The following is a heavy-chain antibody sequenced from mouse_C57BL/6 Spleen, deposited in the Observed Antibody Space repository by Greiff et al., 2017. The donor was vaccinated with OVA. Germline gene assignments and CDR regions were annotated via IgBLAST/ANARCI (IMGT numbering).Heavy chain of an antibody. V-gene: IGHV1-82*01. CDR1: GYAFSSSW. CDR3: ARYLGSKYAMDD. J-gene: IGHJ4*01. CDR2: IYPGDGDT. Sequence: QVQLQQSGPELVKPGASVKISCKASGYAFSSSWMNWVKQRPGKGLEWIGRIYPGDGDTNYNGKFKGKATLTADKSSSTAYMQLSSLTSEDSAVYFCARYLGSKYAMDDWGQGTSVTVYS. D-gene: IGHD1-1*01.